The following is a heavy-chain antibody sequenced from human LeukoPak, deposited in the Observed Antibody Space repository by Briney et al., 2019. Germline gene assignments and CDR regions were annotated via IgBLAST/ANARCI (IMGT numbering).Heavy chain of an antibody. V-gene: IGHV4-39*01. CDR3: AVLNSYGYEFDP. CDR2: IYYSGST. Sequence: PSETLSLTCTVSGGSISSSSYYWGWIRQPPGKGLEWIGSIYYSGSTYYNPSLKSRVTISVDTSKNQFSLKLSSVTAADTAVYYCAVLNSYGYEFDPWGQGTLVTVSS. CDR1: GGSISSSSYY. J-gene: IGHJ5*02. D-gene: IGHD5-18*01.